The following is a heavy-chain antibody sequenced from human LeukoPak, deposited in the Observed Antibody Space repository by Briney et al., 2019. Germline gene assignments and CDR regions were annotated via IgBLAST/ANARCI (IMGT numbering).Heavy chain of an antibody. J-gene: IGHJ4*02. V-gene: IGHV4-30-4*08. D-gene: IGHD3-22*01. CDR2: IYYSGST. CDR3: ASTYYYDSSGLFEDY. Sequence: SETLSLTCTVSGGSISSGDYSWSWIRQPPGKGLESIGYIYYSGSTYYNPSLKSRVTISEDTSKNQFSLKLSSVTAADTAVYYCASTYYYDSSGLFEDYWGQGTLVTVSS. CDR1: GGSISSGDYS.